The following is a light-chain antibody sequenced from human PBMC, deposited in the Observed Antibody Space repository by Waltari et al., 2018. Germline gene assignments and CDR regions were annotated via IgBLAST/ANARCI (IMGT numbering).Light chain of an antibody. CDR1: KLGDTY. V-gene: IGLV3-1*01. J-gene: IGLJ2*01. CDR2: QDS. Sequence: SFELTQPPSVSVSPGQTANIPCSGDKLGDTYVSWYQQNPGQTPVLVTYQDSKRPSGIPERFSGFSSETTATLTISGALAVDEADYYCQAWDSTALVFGGGTKLTVL. CDR3: QAWDSTALV.